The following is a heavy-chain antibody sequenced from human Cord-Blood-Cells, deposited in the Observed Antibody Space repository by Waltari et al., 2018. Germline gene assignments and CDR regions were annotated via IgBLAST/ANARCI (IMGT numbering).Heavy chain of an antibody. CDR3: AIPILAYCGGDCYDY. Sequence: QVQLVQPGDEVKKPGSSVQVSCKASGGTCSSYAIRRVRQSPGQGLEWMGGIIPILGIANYAQKFQGRVTITADKSTSTAYMELSSLRSEDTAVYYCAIPILAYCGGDCYDYWGQGTLVTVSS. CDR2: IIPILGIA. CDR1: GGTCSSYA. D-gene: IGHD2-21*01. V-gene: IGHV1-69*10. J-gene: IGHJ4*02.